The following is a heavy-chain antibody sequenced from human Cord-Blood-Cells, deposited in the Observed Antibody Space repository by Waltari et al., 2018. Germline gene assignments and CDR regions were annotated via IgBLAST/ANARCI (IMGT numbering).Heavy chain of an antibody. J-gene: IGHJ4*02. Sequence: QVQLQESGPGLVKPSETLSLTCTVSGGSISSYYWSWIRQPAGKGLEWIGRIYTSGGTNDAPSRKRRFTMSVDTSKNQFSLKLSSVTAADTAVYYCARDQKGRYYCDYWGQGTLVTVSS. CDR3: ARDQKGRYYCDY. CDR1: GGSISSYY. V-gene: IGHV4-4*07. CDR2: IYTSGGT.